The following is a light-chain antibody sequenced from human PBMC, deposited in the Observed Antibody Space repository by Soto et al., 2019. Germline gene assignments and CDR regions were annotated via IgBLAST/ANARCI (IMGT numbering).Light chain of an antibody. V-gene: IGLV2-14*01. CDR2: EVS. Sequence: QSALTQPASVSGSPGQSITISCTGTSSDVGGYNYVSWYKQHPGKAPKLMIYEVSNRPSGVSNRFSGSKSGNTASLTISGLQAEDEADYYCSSYTSSSTLRVFGTGTKLTVL. J-gene: IGLJ1*01. CDR3: SSYTSSSTLRV. CDR1: SSDVGGYNY.